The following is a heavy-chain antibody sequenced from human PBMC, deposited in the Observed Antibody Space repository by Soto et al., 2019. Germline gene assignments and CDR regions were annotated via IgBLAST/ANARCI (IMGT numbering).Heavy chain of an antibody. CDR1: GFSFNSFF. CDR2: ISNDGTGT. CDR3: VRDQDSRGYSVFNL. D-gene: IGHD3-22*01. Sequence: PGGSLRLSCESSGFSFNSFFMHLVRQGPGKGLEWVSRISNDGTGTTYADSVQGRFTVSRDNSKTTVYLQMNRLRPEDTAAYFCVRDQDSRGYSVFNLWGQGTQVTVSS. J-gene: IGHJ5*02. V-gene: IGHV3-74*01.